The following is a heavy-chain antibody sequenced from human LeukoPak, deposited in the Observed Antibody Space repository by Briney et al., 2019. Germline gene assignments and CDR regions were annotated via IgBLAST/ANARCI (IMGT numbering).Heavy chain of an antibody. CDR3: ARRKDSSGWLYYYYYMDV. V-gene: IGHV1-69*13. CDR1: GGTFSSYA. J-gene: IGHJ6*03. CDR2: IIPIFGTA. D-gene: IGHD6-19*01. Sequence: SVKVSCKASGGTFSSYAISWVRQAPGQGLEWMGGIIPIFGTANYAQKFQGRVTITADESTSTAYMELSSLRSEDTAVYYCARRKDSSGWLYYYYYMDVWGKGTTVTVSS.